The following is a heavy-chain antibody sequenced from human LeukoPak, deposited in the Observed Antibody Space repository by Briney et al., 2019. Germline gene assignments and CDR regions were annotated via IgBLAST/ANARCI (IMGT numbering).Heavy chain of an antibody. Sequence: SETLSLTCTVSGGSISSYYWSWIRQPPGKGLECIGYIYYSGSTNYNPSLKSRVTISVDTSKNQFSLKLSSVTAADTAVYYCARGGYCSGGSCYSLDYFDYWGQGTLVTVSS. CDR1: GGSISSYY. CDR3: ARGGYCSGGSCYSLDYFDY. J-gene: IGHJ4*02. V-gene: IGHV4-59*01. CDR2: IYYSGST. D-gene: IGHD2-15*01.